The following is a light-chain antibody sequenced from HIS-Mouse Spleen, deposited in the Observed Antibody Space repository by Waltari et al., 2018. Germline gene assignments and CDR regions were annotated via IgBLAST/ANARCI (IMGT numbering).Light chain of an antibody. J-gene: IGLJ3*02. CDR3: CSYAGSSTWV. Sequence: QSALTQPASVSGSPGQSITIPCTGTSSDVGSYNLVSWYQQHPGKAPKPMIYEGSKRRSGVPNRLSGSKSGNTASLTISGLQAEDEADYYCCSYAGSSTWVFGGGTKLTVL. CDR2: EGS. CDR1: SSDVGSYNL. V-gene: IGLV2-23*01.